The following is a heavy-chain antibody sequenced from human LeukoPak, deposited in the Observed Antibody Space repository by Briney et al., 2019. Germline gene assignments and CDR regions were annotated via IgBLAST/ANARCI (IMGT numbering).Heavy chain of an antibody. CDR2: ISGDGGST. CDR1: GYTFDDYA. D-gene: IGHD3-10*01. J-gene: IGHJ4*02. V-gene: IGHV3-43*02. CDR3: ANTGSYGGIDY. Sequence: GGSLRLSCAASGYTFDDYAMHWVRQAPGKGLEWVSLISGDGGSTYYADSVKGRFTISRDNSKNSLYLQMNSLRTEDTALYYCANTGSYGGIDYWGQGTLVTVPS.